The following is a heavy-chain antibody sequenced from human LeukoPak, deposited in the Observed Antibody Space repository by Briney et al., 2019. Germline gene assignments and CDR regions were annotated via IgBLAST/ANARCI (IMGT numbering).Heavy chain of an antibody. D-gene: IGHD3-10*01. Sequence: ASVKVSCKASGYTFTSYYMHWVRQAPGQGLEWMGIINPSGGSTSYAQKFQGRVTMTRNTSISTAYMELSSLRSEDTAVYYCATARSYGLGSYAFDYWGQGTLVTVSS. V-gene: IGHV1-46*01. J-gene: IGHJ4*02. CDR1: GYTFTSYY. CDR3: ATARSYGLGSYAFDY. CDR2: INPSGGST.